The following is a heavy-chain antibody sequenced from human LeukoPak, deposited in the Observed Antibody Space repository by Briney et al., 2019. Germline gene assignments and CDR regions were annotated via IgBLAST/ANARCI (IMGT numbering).Heavy chain of an antibody. Sequence: SETLSLTCTVSGVSISSSSYFWVWIRQPPGKGLEWIGSIYYTGSTYYSPSLKSRVTISVATSKSHFSLKLSSVTAADTAVYYCARLDFPYYFDCWGQGTLVTVSS. D-gene: IGHD2/OR15-2a*01. CDR3: ARLDFPYYFDC. V-gene: IGHV4-39*02. CDR2: IYYTGST. CDR1: GVSISSSSYF. J-gene: IGHJ4*02.